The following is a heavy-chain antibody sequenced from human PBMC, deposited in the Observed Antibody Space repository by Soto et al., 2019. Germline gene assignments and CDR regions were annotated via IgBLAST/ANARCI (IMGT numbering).Heavy chain of an antibody. J-gene: IGHJ6*02. Sequence: AGGSLRLSCVASGFKFDDHVMHWVRQVPGKGLEWVGHINWDGYSIGYGDSVRGRFTISRDNAKNTLYLQMNSLRPEDTALYYCARSWSGSTSGRVDVWGRGTTVTVSS. V-gene: IGHV3-9*01. CDR1: GFKFDDHV. CDR2: INWDGYSI. CDR3: ARSWSGSTSGRVDV. D-gene: IGHD3-3*01.